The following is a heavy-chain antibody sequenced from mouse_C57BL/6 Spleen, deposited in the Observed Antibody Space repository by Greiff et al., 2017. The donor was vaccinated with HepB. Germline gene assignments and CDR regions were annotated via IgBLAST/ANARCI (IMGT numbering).Heavy chain of an antibody. D-gene: IGHD3-3*01. V-gene: IGHV1-19*01. J-gene: IGHJ2*01. CDR2: INPYNGGT. CDR3: AREGTGVFVY. Sequence: VQLQQSGPVLVKPGASVKMSCKASGYTFTDYYMNWVKQSHGKSLEWIGVINPYNGGTSYNQKFKGKATLTVDKSSSTAYMELNSLTSEDSAVYYCAREGTGVFVYWGQGTTLTVSS. CDR1: GYTFTDYY.